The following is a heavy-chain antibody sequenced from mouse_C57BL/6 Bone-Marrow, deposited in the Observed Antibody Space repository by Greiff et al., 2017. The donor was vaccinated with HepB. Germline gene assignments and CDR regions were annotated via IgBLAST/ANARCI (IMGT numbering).Heavy chain of an antibody. CDR3: AREGDDYDGYAMDY. CDR2: IYPGSGST. Sequence: QVQLQQPGAELVMPGASVKLSCKASGYTFTSYWMHWVKQRPGQGLEWIGDIYPGSGSTNYNEKFKSKATLTVDTSSSTAYMQLSSLTSEDSAVYYCAREGDDYDGYAMDYWGQGTSVTVSS. D-gene: IGHD2-4*01. J-gene: IGHJ4*01. CDR1: GYTFTSYW. V-gene: IGHV1-55*01.